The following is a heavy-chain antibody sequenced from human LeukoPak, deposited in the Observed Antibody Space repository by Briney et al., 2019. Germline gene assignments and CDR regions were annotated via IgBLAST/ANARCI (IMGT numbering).Heavy chain of an antibody. J-gene: IGHJ4*02. CDR3: ARQRRNDCGSPSCYIDY. CDR1: GGSISSSSYY. Sequence: ASETLSLTCTVSGGSISSSSYYWGWIRQPPGKGLEWIGSMSYSGSSYYNPSLKSRVTISGDTSKNQFSLKLSSVTVADTAVYYCARQRRNDCGSPSCYIDYWGQGTLVTVSS. V-gene: IGHV4-39*01. CDR2: MSYSGSS. D-gene: IGHD2-2*01.